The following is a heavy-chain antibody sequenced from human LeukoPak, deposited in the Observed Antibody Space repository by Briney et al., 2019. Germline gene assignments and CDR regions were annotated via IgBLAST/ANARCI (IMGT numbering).Heavy chain of an antibody. CDR3: AKEMRYYDSSGYPPDAFDI. CDR2: ISGSGGNT. D-gene: IGHD3-22*01. Sequence: GGSLRLSCAASGFTFSSYGMSWVRQAPGKGLEWVSTISGSGGNTYYADFVKGRFTISRDNSKNTLYLQMNSLRAEDTAVYYCAKEMRYYDSSGYPPDAFDIWGQGTMVTVSS. CDR1: GFTFSSYG. V-gene: IGHV3-23*01. J-gene: IGHJ3*02.